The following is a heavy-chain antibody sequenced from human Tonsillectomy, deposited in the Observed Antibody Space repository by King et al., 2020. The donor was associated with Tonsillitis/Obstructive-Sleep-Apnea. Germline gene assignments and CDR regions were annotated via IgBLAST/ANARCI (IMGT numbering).Heavy chain of an antibody. D-gene: IGHD3-22*01. CDR1: GYTFTTYG. J-gene: IGHJ4*02. V-gene: IGHV1-18*01. CDR3: ARDSRSNYYDSSGYYSVDF. Sequence: QLVQSGAEVKKPGASVKVSCKASGYTFTTYGISWVRQAPGQGLEWMGWISAYNDNTNTAQNPRGRVTMTTDTSTTTAYMEVGSLKSDDTAVYYCARDSRSNYYDSSGYYSVDFWGQGTLVTVP. CDR2: ISAYNDNT.